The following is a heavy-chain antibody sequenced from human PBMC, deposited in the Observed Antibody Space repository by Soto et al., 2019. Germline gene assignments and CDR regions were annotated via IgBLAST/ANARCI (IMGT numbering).Heavy chain of an antibody. CDR2: ISSSSSTI. D-gene: IGHD5-12*01. V-gene: IGHV3-48*02. CDR3: ARSSVEMATIYPS. CDR1: GFTFSSYS. Sequence: HPGGSLRLSCAASGFTFSSYSMNWVRQAPGKGLEWVSYISSSSSTIYYADSVKGRFNISRDNAKNSLYLQMNSLRDEDTAVYYCARSSVEMATIYPSWGQGTLVTVSS. J-gene: IGHJ5*02.